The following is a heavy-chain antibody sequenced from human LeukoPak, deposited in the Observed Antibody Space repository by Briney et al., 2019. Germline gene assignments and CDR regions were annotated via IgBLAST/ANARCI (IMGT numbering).Heavy chain of an antibody. CDR3: ARDVQMLRQWVVWISFDY. CDR1: GFTFNNYH. V-gene: IGHV3-21*01. J-gene: IGHJ4*02. D-gene: IGHD6-19*01. CDR2: ISSSSSHI. Sequence: PGGSLRLFCAASGFTFNNYHMNWVRQAPGKGLEWVSSISSSSSHIYYAESVKGRFTISRDNAKNSLYLQMNSLRAEDTAVYYCARDVQMLRQWVVWISFDYWGQGTLVTVSS.